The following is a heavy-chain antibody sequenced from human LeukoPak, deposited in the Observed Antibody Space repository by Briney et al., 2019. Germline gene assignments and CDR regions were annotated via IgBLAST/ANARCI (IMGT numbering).Heavy chain of an antibody. V-gene: IGHV1-18*01. CDR1: GYTFTSYG. Sequence: GASVKVSCKASGYTFTSYGISWVRQAPGQGLEWMGWISAYNGNTNYAQKLQGRVTMTTDTSTSTAYMELRSLRSDDTAVYYCARVQDITMIAGSPDYWGQGTLVTVSS. CDR3: ARVQDITMIAGSPDY. CDR2: ISAYNGNT. J-gene: IGHJ4*02. D-gene: IGHD3-22*01.